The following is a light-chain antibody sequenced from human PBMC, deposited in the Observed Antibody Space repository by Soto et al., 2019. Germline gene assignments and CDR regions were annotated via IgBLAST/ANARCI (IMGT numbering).Light chain of an antibody. J-gene: IGLJ1*01. Sequence: GSPWMSVTASSSRKKKFVGGYNYVSWYQQHPGKAPKLMIYDVSNRPSGVSNRFSGSKSGNTASLTISGLQAEDEADYYCSSYTSSSTRVFGTGTKVTVL. CDR3: SSYTSSSTRV. CDR2: DVS. V-gene: IGLV2-14*04. CDR1: KKFVGGYNY.